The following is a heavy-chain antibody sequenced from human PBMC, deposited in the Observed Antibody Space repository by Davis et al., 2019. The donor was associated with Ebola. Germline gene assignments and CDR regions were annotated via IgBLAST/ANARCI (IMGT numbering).Heavy chain of an antibody. D-gene: IGHD3-3*01. Sequence: SVKVSCKASGGTFSSYTISWVRQAPGQGLEWMGRIIPILGIANYAQKLQGRVTMTTDTSTSTAYMELRSLRSDDTAVYYCARRKYDFWSGNDYWGQGTLVTVSS. CDR3: ARRKYDFWSGNDY. CDR1: GGTFSSYT. V-gene: IGHV1-69*02. CDR2: IIPILGIA. J-gene: IGHJ4*02.